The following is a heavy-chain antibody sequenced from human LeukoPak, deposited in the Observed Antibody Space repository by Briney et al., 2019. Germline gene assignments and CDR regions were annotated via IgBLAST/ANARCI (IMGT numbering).Heavy chain of an antibody. CDR3: ASSPMVRAFDI. J-gene: IGHJ3*02. D-gene: IGHD3-10*01. CDR2: IYTSGST. Sequence: NASQTLSLTCTVSGGSISSGSYYWSWIRQPAGKGLEWIGRIYTSGSTNYNPSLKSRVTISVDTSKNQFSLKLSSVTAADTAVYYCASSPMVRAFDIWGQGTMVTVSS. V-gene: IGHV4-61*02. CDR1: GGSISSGSYY.